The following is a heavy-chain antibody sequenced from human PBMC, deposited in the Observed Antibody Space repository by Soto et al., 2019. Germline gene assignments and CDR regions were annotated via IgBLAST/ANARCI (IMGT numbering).Heavy chain of an antibody. CDR2: ISWNSGSI. V-gene: IGHV3-9*01. Sequence: ESGGGLVQPGRSLRLSCAASGFTFDDYAMHWVRQAPGKGLEWVSGISWNSGSIGYADSVKGRFTISRDNAKNSLYLQMNSLRAEDTALYYCAKGSGDRPEYYFDYWGQGTLVTVSS. J-gene: IGHJ4*02. CDR1: GFTFDDYA. CDR3: AKGSGDRPEYYFDY. D-gene: IGHD4-17*01.